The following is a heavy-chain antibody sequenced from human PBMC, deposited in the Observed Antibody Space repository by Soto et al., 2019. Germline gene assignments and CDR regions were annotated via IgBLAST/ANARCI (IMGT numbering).Heavy chain of an antibody. CDR1: GGTFSSYA. CDR3: AREVVAASNWFDP. J-gene: IGHJ5*02. CDR2: IIPICGTA. D-gene: IGHD2-15*01. V-gene: IGHV1-69*01. Sequence: QVQLVQSGAEVKKPGSSVKVSCKASGGTFSSYAISWVRQAPGQGLEWMGGIIPICGTANYAQKLQGRVTITADESTSKASVELSSLRSEDTVVYYCAREVVAASNWFDPWGQGTLVTVSS.